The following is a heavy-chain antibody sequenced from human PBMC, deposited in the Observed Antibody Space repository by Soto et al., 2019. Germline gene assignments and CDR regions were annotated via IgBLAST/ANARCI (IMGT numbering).Heavy chain of an antibody. D-gene: IGHD4-17*01. V-gene: IGHV3-66*01. CDR2: IYSGGST. Sequence: GGSLRLSCAASGFTVSSNYMSWVRQAPGKGLEWVSVIYSGGSTYYADSVKGRFTISRDNSKNTLYLQMNSLRAEDTAVYYCARESGYGDYNYYYYYMDVWGKGTTVTVSS. CDR3: ARESGYGDYNYYYYYMDV. CDR1: GFTVSSNY. J-gene: IGHJ6*03.